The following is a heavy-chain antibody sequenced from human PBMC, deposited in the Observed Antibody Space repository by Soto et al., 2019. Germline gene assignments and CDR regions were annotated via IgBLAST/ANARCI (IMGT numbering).Heavy chain of an antibody. D-gene: IGHD3-10*01. CDR2: ISGGGDAT. J-gene: IGHJ2*01. V-gene: IGHV3-23*01. CDR1: GFTFSGYA. CDR3: ARKVSGSTGRPDLWYFDL. Sequence: VQLLDSGGGLVQPGGSLRLSCAASGFTFSGYALTWVRQAPGKGLEWVSAISGGGDATFYADSVKGRFTISRDNSKNTLYLQMNTLRAEDPAVYYCARKVSGSTGRPDLWYFDLWGRGTLVTVSS.